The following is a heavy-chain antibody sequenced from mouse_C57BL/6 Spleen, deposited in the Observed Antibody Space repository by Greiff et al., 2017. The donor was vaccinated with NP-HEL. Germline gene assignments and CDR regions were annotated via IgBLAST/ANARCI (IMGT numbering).Heavy chain of an antibody. CDR2: IYPGDGDT. Sequence: VQLQQSGPELVKPGASVKISCKASGYAFSSSWMNWVKQRPGKGLEWIGRIYPGDGDTNYNGKFKGKATLTADKSSSTAYMQLSSLTSEDSAVYFCAREGDYYGLYYFDYWGQGTTLTVSS. J-gene: IGHJ2*01. CDR1: GYAFSSSW. D-gene: IGHD1-1*01. CDR3: AREGDYYGLYYFDY. V-gene: IGHV1-82*01.